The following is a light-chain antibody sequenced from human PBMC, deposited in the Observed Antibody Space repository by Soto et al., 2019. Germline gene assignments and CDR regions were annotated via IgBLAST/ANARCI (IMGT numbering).Light chain of an antibody. V-gene: IGKV3D-20*02. J-gene: IGKJ5*01. CDR1: QSVSSSY. CDR3: QQRTNWRIT. CDR2: DAS. Sequence: ETLLTQSPGTLSLSPGESATLSCRASQSVSSSYFAWYQQKTGEAPRLLIHDASNRDTGIPARFSGSGSGTDFTLTISSLEPEDFEVYYCQQRTNWRITFGQGTRLEIK.